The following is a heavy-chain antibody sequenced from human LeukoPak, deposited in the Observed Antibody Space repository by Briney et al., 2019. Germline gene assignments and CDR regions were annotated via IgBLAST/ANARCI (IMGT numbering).Heavy chain of an antibody. Sequence: SETLSLTCTVSGGSISGYYWSWIRQPPGKGLEWIGEINHSGSTNYNPSLKSRVTISVDTSKKQFSLKLSSVTAADTAVYYCVTYYFDSSGPKKNYWGQGTLVTVSS. CDR2: INHSGST. CDR1: GGSISGYY. D-gene: IGHD3-22*01. V-gene: IGHV4-34*01. CDR3: VTYYFDSSGPKKNY. J-gene: IGHJ4*02.